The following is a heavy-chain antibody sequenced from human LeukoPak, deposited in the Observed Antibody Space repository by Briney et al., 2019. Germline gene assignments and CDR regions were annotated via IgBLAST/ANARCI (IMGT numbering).Heavy chain of an antibody. V-gene: IGHV3-30-3*01. Sequence: PGGSLRLSCAASGFTFSSNAIHWVRQAPGKGLEWVAEISYDGGNTYYADSVKGRFTISRDNSKNTLYLQMNSLRAEDTAVYYCARDSPGIMIFGVVTPNGGQGTLVTVSS. CDR3: ARDSPGIMIFGVVTPN. J-gene: IGHJ4*02. D-gene: IGHD3-3*01. CDR2: ISYDGGNT. CDR1: GFTFSSNA.